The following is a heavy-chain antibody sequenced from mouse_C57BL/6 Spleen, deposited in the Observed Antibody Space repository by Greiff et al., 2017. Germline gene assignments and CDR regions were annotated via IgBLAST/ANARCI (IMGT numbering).Heavy chain of an antibody. Sequence: QVQLQQSGAELVRPGASVTLSCKASGYTFTDYEMHWVKQTPVHGLEWIGSIDPETGGTAYNQKFKGKAILTADKSSSAAYMEIRSLTSEDSAVYYGTSTIITTVVHDYWGQGTTLTVSS. CDR1: GYTFTDYE. V-gene: IGHV1-15*01. CDR2: IDPETGGT. D-gene: IGHD1-1*01. CDR3: TSTIITTVVHDY. J-gene: IGHJ2*01.